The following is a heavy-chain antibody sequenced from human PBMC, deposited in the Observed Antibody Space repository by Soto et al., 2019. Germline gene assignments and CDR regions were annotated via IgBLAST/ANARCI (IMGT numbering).Heavy chain of an antibody. J-gene: IGHJ5*02. V-gene: IGHV4-34*01. D-gene: IGHD3-10*01. CDR1: GGSFSGYY. CDR3: ARGASLVRGVIVWFDP. Sequence: SETLSLTCAVYGGSFSGYYWSWIRQPPGKGLEWIGEINHSGSTNYNPSLKSRVTISVDTSKNQFSLKLSSVTAADTAVYYCARGASLVRGVIVWFDPWGQGTLVTVSS. CDR2: INHSGST.